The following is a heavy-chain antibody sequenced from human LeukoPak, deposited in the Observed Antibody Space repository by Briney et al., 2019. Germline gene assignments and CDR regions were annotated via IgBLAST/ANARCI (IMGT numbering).Heavy chain of an antibody. CDR1: GGSISSNY. Sequence: SETLSLTCTVSGGSISSNYWSWIRQPPGKGLEWIGSIYYSGSTYYNPSLKSRVTISVDTSKNQFSLKLSSVTAADTAVYYCARHKGVVPAAIAFRGPYFDYWGQGTLVTVSS. D-gene: IGHD2-2*02. CDR3: ARHKGVVPAAIAFRGPYFDY. CDR2: IYYSGST. J-gene: IGHJ4*02. V-gene: IGHV4-59*05.